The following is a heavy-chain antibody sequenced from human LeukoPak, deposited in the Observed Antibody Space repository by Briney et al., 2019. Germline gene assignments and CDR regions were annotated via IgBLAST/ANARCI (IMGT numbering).Heavy chain of an antibody. V-gene: IGHV1-46*01. J-gene: IGHJ4*02. CDR2: INPSGDTT. Sequence: ASVKVSCKSSGTIYYVHWVRQAPGQGLEWMGIINPSGDTTSYARRFQGRVTMTRDTSTSTVYMELSSLRSDDTAVYYRASRLQSGSPWYFDFWGQGTLVTVSS. D-gene: IGHD1-26*01. CDR3: ASRLQSGSPWYFDF. CDR1: GTIYY.